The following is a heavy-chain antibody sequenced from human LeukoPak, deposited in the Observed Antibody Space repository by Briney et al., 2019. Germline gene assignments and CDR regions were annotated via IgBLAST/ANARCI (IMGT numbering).Heavy chain of an antibody. CDR2: IYPGDSDT. J-gene: IGHJ4*02. V-gene: IGHV5-51*01. CDR1: GYNFTSSW. Sequence: PGESLKIPCKDSGYNFTSSWIGWVRQMPGKGLEWMGIIYPGDSDTRYSPSFEGQVTISADKSISTAYLQWSSLNTSDTAMYYCARYTDHYYFDYWGQGTLVTVSS. CDR3: ARYTDHYYFDY. D-gene: IGHD1-1*01.